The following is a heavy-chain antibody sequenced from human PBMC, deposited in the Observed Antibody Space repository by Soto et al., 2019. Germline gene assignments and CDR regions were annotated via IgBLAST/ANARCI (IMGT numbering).Heavy chain of an antibody. V-gene: IGHV1-69*04. CDR2: IIPILGIA. J-gene: IGHJ3*02. D-gene: IGHD2-2*01. CDR1: GGTFSSYT. Sequence: SVKVSCKASGGTFSSYTISWVRQAPGQGLEWMGRIIPILGIANYAQKFQGRVTITADKSTSTAYMELSSLRSEDTAVYYCARDQLSCSSTSCSDDIGAFDIWGQGTMVTVSS. CDR3: ARDQLSCSSTSCSDDIGAFDI.